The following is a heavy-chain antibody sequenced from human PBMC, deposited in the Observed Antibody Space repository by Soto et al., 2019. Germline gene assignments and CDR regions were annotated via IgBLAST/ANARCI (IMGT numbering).Heavy chain of an antibody. CDR2: INKDGSDR. CDR1: GFTFSGAW. V-gene: IGHV3-7*04. CDR3: ARGGGNFDH. J-gene: IGHJ4*02. D-gene: IGHD3-16*01. Sequence: EVQLVESGGGLVQPGESLRLTCAASGFTFSGAWMSWVRQAPGKGLEWVANINKDGSDRFYVDSVKGRFTISRDNAKNSLYFQMNSLRADDTGVYYCARGGGNFDHWGQGTLVTVSS.